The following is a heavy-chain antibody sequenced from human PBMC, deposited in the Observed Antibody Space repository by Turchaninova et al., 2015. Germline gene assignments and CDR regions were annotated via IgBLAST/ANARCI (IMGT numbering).Heavy chain of an antibody. V-gene: IGHV3-53*01. CDR2: IYSGGTT. D-gene: IGHD3-10*01. CDR3: ARGGSPNNHLGFDH. CDR1: GFIGGPNP. J-gene: IGHJ4*02. Sequence: EVEVVASGGGLIKPGGSVRLSCALSGFIGGPNPMSWGLQAPWKGMGWVSLIYSGGTTHYPDSVRGRFTISRDSSKNTLYLQMNRLRAEDTAVYYCARGGSPNNHLGFDHWGQGTLVTVSS.